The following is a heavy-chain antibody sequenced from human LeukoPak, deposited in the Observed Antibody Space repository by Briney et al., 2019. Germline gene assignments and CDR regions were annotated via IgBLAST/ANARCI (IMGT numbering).Heavy chain of an antibody. CDR1: GYTFTGYY. V-gene: IGHV1-2*02. J-gene: IGHJ5*02. Sequence: GASVKVSCKASGYTFTGYYMHWVRQAPGQGLEWMGWINPNSGGTNYAQKFQGRVTMTRDTSISTAYMELSRLRSDDTAVYYCARGESVLRYFDWLLRLNWFDPWGQGTLVTVSS. D-gene: IGHD3-9*01. CDR3: ARGESVLRYFDWLLRLNWFDP. CDR2: INPNSGGT.